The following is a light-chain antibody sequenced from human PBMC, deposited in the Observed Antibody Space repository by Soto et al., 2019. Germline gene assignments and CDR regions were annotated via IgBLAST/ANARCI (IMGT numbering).Light chain of an antibody. CDR2: KAS. Sequence: DIQMTQSPSTLSASVGDTVTVTCRASQSVSGWLAWYQQKPGKAPKLLIYKASSLESGVPSRFSGSGSGTEFTLTISSLQPDDFATYYCQQYNSYPAFGQGTKVDNK. V-gene: IGKV1-5*03. CDR3: QQYNSYPA. CDR1: QSVSGW. J-gene: IGKJ1*01.